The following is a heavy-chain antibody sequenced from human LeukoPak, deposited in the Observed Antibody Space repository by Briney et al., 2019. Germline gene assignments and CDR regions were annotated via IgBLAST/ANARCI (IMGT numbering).Heavy chain of an antibody. CDR1: GGSISSYY. Sequence: SETLSLTCTVSGGSISSYYWSWIRQPPGKGLEWIGYIYYSGSTNYNPSLKSRVTISVDTSKNQFSLKLSSVTAADTAVYYCARAHSTRITIFGVVINWFDPWGQGTLVTVSS. CDR3: ARAHSTRITIFGVVINWFDP. CDR2: IYYSGST. V-gene: IGHV4-59*01. J-gene: IGHJ5*02. D-gene: IGHD3-3*01.